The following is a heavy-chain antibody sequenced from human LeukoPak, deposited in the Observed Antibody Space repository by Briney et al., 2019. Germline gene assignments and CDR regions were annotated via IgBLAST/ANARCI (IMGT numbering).Heavy chain of an antibody. CDR2: IKQDGSEK. V-gene: IGHV3-7*01. J-gene: IGHJ6*03. CDR1: GFTFSSYW. Sequence: GGSLRLSCAASGFTFSSYWMSWVRQAPGKGLEWVANIKQDGSEKYYVDPVKGRFTISRDNAKNSLYLQMNSLRAEDTAVYYCARDWNYVGYYYYMDVWGKGTTVTVSS. CDR3: ARDWNYVGYYYYMDV. D-gene: IGHD1-7*01.